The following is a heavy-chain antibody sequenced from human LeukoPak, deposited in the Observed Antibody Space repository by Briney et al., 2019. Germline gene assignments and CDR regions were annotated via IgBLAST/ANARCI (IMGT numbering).Heavy chain of an antibody. D-gene: IGHD6-19*01. Sequence: GGSLRLSCAASGFTFSSYWMSWVRQAPGKGLEWVANIKQDGSEKYYVDSVKGRFTISRDNAKNSLYLQMNSLRAEDTAVYYCARDPGIAVADCYFDYWGQGTQVTVSS. CDR1: GFTFSSYW. CDR2: IKQDGSEK. J-gene: IGHJ4*02. V-gene: IGHV3-7*01. CDR3: ARDPGIAVADCYFDY.